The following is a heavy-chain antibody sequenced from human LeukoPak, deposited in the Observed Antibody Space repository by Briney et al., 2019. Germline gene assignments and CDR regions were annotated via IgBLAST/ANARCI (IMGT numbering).Heavy chain of an antibody. J-gene: IGHJ4*02. CDR2: ISYDGSIK. D-gene: IGHD3-10*01. CDR3: AKGRGGSGSYPFDY. Sequence: GGSLRLSCAASGFTFSSYAMSWVRQAPGKGLEWVAFISYDGSIKYYADSVKGRFTISRDDSKNTLYLQMSGLRTEDTAVYYCAKGRGGSGSYPFDYWGQGTLVTVSS. V-gene: IGHV3-30*02. CDR1: GFTFSSYA.